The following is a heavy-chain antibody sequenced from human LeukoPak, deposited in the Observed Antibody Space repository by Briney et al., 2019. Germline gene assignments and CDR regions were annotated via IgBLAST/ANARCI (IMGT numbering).Heavy chain of an antibody. J-gene: IGHJ6*03. D-gene: IGHD2-2*01. Sequence: GGSLRLSCAASGFTFSSNAMHWVRQAPGKGLEWVAIISYDGSNKYYADSVKGRFTISRDNAKNSLYLQMNSLRAEDTAVYYCASCSSPDDYYYYYYMDVWGKGTTVTISS. CDR2: ISYDGSNK. CDR1: GFTFSSNA. V-gene: IGHV3-30*04. CDR3: ASCSSPDDYYYYYYMDV.